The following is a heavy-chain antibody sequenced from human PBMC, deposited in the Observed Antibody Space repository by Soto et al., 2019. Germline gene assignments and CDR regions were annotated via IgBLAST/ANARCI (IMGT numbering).Heavy chain of an antibody. CDR3: ARVRNDETDYGGNSRFDY. Sequence: QVQLQESGPGLVKPSQTLSLTCTVSGGSISSGDYYWSWIRQPPGKGLEWIGYIYYSGSTYYNPSLKSRVTISVDTSKNQFSLKLSSVTAADTAVYYCARVRNDETDYGGNSRFDYWGQGTLVTVSS. J-gene: IGHJ4*02. CDR2: IYYSGST. CDR1: GGSISSGDYY. D-gene: IGHD4-17*01. V-gene: IGHV4-30-4*01.